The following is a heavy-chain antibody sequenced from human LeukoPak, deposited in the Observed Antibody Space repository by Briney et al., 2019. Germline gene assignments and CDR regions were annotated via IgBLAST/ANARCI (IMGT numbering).Heavy chain of an antibody. V-gene: IGHV5-51*01. D-gene: IGHD1-26*01. CDR1: GYSFTSYW. CDR3: ARRRAYSGSFHDYFDY. Sequence: GESLKISCKGSGYSFTSYWIGWVRQLPGKGLEWMGIIYPGDSDTRYSPSFQGQVTISADKPISTAYLQWSSLKASDTAMYYCARRRAYSGSFHDYFDYWGQGTLVTVSS. J-gene: IGHJ4*02. CDR2: IYPGDSDT.